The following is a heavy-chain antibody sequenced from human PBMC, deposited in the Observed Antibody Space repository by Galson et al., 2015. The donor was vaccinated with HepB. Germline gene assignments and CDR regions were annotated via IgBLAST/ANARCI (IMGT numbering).Heavy chain of an antibody. CDR3: AKSGSRSYSHYWYFDL. CDR2: FSSSGGST. D-gene: IGHD3-10*01. J-gene: IGHJ2*01. CDR1: GFTFSSYA. V-gene: IGHV3-23*01. Sequence: SLRLSCAASGFTFSSYAMSWVRQAPGKGLEWVSAFSSSGGSTYYADSVKGRFTISRDHSKNTLYLQMNSLRAEDTAVYYCAKSGSRSYSHYWYFDLWGRGTLVTVSS.